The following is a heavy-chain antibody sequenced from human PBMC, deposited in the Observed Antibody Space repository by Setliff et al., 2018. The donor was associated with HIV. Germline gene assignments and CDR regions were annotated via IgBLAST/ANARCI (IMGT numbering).Heavy chain of an antibody. CDR1: GFNFMFFA. V-gene: IGHV3-23*03. Sequence: PGGSLRLSCTAPGFNFMFFAMSWVRQAPGKGLEWVSVIYSDGSSYYADSVKGRFTISRENARNSLYLQMNSLRVEDTAIYYCAKAPGWLFLSHYWGQGTLVTVSS. CDR3: AKAPGWLFLSHY. CDR2: IYSDGSS. D-gene: IGHD3-22*01. J-gene: IGHJ4*02.